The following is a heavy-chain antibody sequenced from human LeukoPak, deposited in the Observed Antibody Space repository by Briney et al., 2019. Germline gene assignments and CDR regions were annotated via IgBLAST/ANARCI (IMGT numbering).Heavy chain of an antibody. J-gene: IGHJ6*03. CDR2: IGGRGGSA. CDR1: GFTFSSYG. D-gene: IGHD3-9*01. Sequence: GGSLRLSCAASGFTFSSYGMSWVRQAPGKGLEWVSSIGGRGGSAYYADSVKGRFTISRDNSKNTLYLRMNSLRAEDTAVYYCAKQGRDWLRDYYYYMDVWGKGTTVTISS. CDR3: AKQGRDWLRDYYYYMDV. V-gene: IGHV3-23*01.